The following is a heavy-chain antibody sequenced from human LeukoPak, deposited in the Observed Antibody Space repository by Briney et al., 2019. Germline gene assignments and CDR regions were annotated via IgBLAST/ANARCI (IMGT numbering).Heavy chain of an antibody. D-gene: IGHD6-13*01. V-gene: IGHV4-59*01. CDR1: GGSISNYY. CDR2: ILYSGTT. Sequence: SETLSLTCTVSGGSISNYYWNWIRQPPGKGLEWIGHILYSGTTHHNPSLTSRVTISVDTSKNQFSLKLSSVTAADTAVYYCARGGRGVAAAGDFDYWGQGTLVTVSS. J-gene: IGHJ4*02. CDR3: ARGGRGVAAAGDFDY.